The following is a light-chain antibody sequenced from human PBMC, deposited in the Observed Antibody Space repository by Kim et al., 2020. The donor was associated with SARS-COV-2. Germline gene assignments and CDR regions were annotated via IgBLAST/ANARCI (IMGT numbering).Light chain of an antibody. Sequence: SSELTQDPAVSVALGQTVTITCQGDSLRTYYASWYQQKPGQAPVLVFYGKNNRPSGIPDRFSGSYSGNTASLTITAAQAEDEADYYCNPRETSAEYWMFGGGTQLTVL. CDR1: SLRTYY. J-gene: IGLJ3*02. CDR2: GKN. CDR3: NPRETSAEYWM. V-gene: IGLV3-19*01.